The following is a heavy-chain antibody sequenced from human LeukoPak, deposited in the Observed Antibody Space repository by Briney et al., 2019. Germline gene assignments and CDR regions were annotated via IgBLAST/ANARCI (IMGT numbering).Heavy chain of an antibody. CDR1: GFSFSTYS. CDR2: ISSSSSYI. D-gene: IGHD2-2*01. CDR3: ARGEPSCSTTTCPLDY. Sequence: GGSLRLSCAASGFSFSTYSMNWVRQAPGRGLEWVSSISSSSSYIYHADSVKGRFTISRDNAKNSLYLQMNSLRAEDSAVYYCARGEPSCSTTTCPLDYWGQGTLVTVSS. J-gene: IGHJ4*02. V-gene: IGHV3-21*01.